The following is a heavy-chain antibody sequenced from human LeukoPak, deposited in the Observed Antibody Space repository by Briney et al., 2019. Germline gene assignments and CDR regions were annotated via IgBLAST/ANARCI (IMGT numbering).Heavy chain of an antibody. CDR2: ISYDGSNK. Sequence: GGSLRLSCAASGFTFSSYGMHWVRQAPGKGLEWVAVISYDGSNKYYADSVKGRFTISRDNSKNTLYLQMNSLRAEDTAVYYCANGYSATDFLSSRHRGYYFDYWGQGTLVTVSS. CDR1: GFTFSSYG. V-gene: IGHV3-30*18. CDR3: ANGYSATDFLSSRHRGYYFDY. J-gene: IGHJ4*02. D-gene: IGHD3-10*01.